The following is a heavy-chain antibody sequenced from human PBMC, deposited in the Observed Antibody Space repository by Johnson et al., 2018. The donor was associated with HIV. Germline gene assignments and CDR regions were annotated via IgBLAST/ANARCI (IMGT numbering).Heavy chain of an antibody. J-gene: IGHJ3*02. CDR1: GITVSSNY. CDR3: AKGEQVWSVASAFDM. V-gene: IGHV3-66*01. CDR2: IFSVGNA. Sequence: VLLVESGGGLVQPGGSLRLSCAASGITVSSNYMSWVRQAPGKGLEWVSVIFSVGNAYYADSVKGRFTISRDNSNNMVYLQMNSLRAEDTAIYYRAKGEQVWSVASAFDMWGQGTLVTVSS. D-gene: IGHD5-18*01.